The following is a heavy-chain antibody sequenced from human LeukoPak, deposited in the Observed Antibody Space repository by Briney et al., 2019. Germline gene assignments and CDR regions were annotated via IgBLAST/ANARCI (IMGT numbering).Heavy chain of an antibody. CDR1: GGTFSSYA. CDR3: ATLDYSGTNPNS. CDR2: FEDDEK. D-gene: IGHD1-26*01. Sequence: SSVKVSCKASGGTFSSYAISWVRQAPGQGLEWMGGFEDDEKIYAQKFQGRVTMTEDTSTDTAYMELSSLRSEDTAVYFCATLDYSGTNPNSWGLGTLVTVSS. J-gene: IGHJ5*02. V-gene: IGHV1-69*06.